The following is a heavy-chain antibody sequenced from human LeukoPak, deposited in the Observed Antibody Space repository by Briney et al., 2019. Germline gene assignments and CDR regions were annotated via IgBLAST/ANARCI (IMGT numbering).Heavy chain of an antibody. J-gene: IGHJ3*02. CDR1: GFSLSTSGMC. Sequence: SGPALVKPTQTLTLTCTFSGFSLSTSGMCMTWIRQPPGKALEWLARIDWDDDKYYSTSLKIRLTISKDTSKNQVVLTMTNMDPVDTATYYCARIGTAQGVSVWAFDIWGQGTMVTVSS. CDR3: ARIGTAQGVSVWAFDI. V-gene: IGHV2-70*11. CDR2: IDWDDDK. D-gene: IGHD3-16*01.